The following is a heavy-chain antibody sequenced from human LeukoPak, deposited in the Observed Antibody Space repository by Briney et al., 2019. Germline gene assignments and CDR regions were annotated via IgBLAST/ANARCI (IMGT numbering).Heavy chain of an antibody. J-gene: IGHJ4*02. CDR3: ARGGLEMATIYFDY. CDR2: IYSGDGT. CDR1: GFTVSSNY. D-gene: IGHD5-24*01. V-gene: IGHV3-53*01. Sequence: PGGSLRLSCAASGFTVSSNYMSWVRQAPGEGLEWVSVIYSGDGTYYADSVKGRFTISRDNSKNTLYLQMNSLRAEDTAVYYCARGGLEMATIYFDYWGQGTLVTVSS.